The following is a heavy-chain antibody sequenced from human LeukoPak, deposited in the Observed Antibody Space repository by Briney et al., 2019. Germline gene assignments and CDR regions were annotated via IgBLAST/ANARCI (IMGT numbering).Heavy chain of an antibody. J-gene: IGHJ4*02. Sequence: GGSLRLSCAASGFTFVSYWMSWVRQAPGKGLERVANIKQDGSEKYYVDSVKGRFTISRDNAKNSLYLQMNSLRAEDTAVYYCARSYFDCWGQGTLVAVSS. CDR3: ARSYFDC. CDR1: GFTFVSYW. V-gene: IGHV3-7*03. CDR2: IKQDGSEK.